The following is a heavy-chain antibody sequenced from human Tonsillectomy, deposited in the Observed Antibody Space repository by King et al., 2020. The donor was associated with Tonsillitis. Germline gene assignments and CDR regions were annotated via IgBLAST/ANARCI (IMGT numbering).Heavy chain of an antibody. CDR2: ISYDGSNK. Sequence: VQLVESGGGVVQPGRSLRLSCAASGFTFSSYAMHWVRQAPGKGLEWVAVISYDGSNKYYADSVKGRFTISRDNSKNTLYLQMNSLRAEDTAVYYCARDGKNYDILTGYHKFYYYYYGMDVWGQGTTVTVSS. V-gene: IGHV3-30-3*01. D-gene: IGHD3-9*01. CDR3: ARDGKNYDILTGYHKFYYYYYGMDV. J-gene: IGHJ6*02. CDR1: GFTFSSYA.